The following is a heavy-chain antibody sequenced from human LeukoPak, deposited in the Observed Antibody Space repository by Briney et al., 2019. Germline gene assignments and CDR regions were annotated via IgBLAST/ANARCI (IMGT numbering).Heavy chain of an antibody. CDR1: GGSISSGDYY. Sequence: SQTLSLTCTVSGGSISSGDYYWSWIRQPPGKGLEWIGYIYYSGSTYYNPSLKSRVTISVDTSKNQFSLKLSSVTAADTAVYYCARGPGSRSTFDYWGQGTLVTVSS. D-gene: IGHD3-10*01. J-gene: IGHJ4*02. V-gene: IGHV4-30-4*01. CDR2: IYYSGST. CDR3: ARGPGSRSTFDY.